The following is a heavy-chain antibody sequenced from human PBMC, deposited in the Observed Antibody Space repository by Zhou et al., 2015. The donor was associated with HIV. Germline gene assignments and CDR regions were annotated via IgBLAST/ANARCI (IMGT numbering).Heavy chain of an antibody. Sequence: QVQLVQSGGEAKKPGSSVKVSCQASGGTSTNYAVSWVRQAPGRGLEWMGAIIPLLGTTNYAQKFQGRLKITADVSADTAYLELSSLTSEDTAIYYCAEDLLMYDIMTSYPRRAPSRFRPRRGQGTQV. CDR2: IIPLLGTT. CDR3: AEDLLMYDIMTSYPRRAPSRFRPR. CDR1: GGTSTNYA. V-gene: IGHV1-69*01. J-gene: IGHJ4*02. D-gene: IGHD3-9*01.